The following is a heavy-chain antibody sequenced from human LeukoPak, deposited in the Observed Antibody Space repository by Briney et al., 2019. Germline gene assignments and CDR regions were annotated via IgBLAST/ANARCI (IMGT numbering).Heavy chain of an antibody. V-gene: IGHV4-59*01. CDR2: FHNSRTT. CDR1: GGSISGYS. CDR3: ARGHLGLSP. Sequence: PSETLSLTCTLSGGSISGYSCTWIPQPPGQGLKWIGYFHNSRTTSYNPSLTGRVIISVGTAMDQISLELNSVTAADTAVYYCARGHLGLSPWGQGTLVTVSS. J-gene: IGHJ5*02. D-gene: IGHD3-10*01.